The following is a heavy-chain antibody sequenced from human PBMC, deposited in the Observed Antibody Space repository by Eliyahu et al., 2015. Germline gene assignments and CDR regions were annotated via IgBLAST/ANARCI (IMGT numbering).Heavy chain of an antibody. CDR3: VHSSRLGRCSAGDCCGGNCYWIDY. D-gene: IGHD2-21*02. CDR2: IYWDDEE. Sequence: QITLKESGPTLVKPTQTLTLTCTFSGFSFRANDVGVGWIRQAPGKALEWLALIYWDDEERYNPSLKNRLTITKDTPQSQVVLTMTNMDPVDTGRYYCVHSSRLGRCSAGDCCGGNCYWIDYWGQGSLVTVSS. CDR1: GFSFRANDVG. V-gene: IGHV2-5*02. J-gene: IGHJ4*02.